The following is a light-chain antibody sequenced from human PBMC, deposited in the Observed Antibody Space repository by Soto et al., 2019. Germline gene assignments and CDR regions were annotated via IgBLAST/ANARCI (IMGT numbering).Light chain of an antibody. CDR2: VAS. V-gene: IGKV3-20*01. J-gene: IGKJ5*01. CDR1: QSVSSD. Sequence: EIELTQSPATLSVSPGERATLSCRASQSVSSDLAWYLQKPGQAPRLLIYVASSRTTGIPERFSGTRTETEFTRTISMLEPEDFAVYYCQQYDNSPITFGQGTRLEIK. CDR3: QQYDNSPIT.